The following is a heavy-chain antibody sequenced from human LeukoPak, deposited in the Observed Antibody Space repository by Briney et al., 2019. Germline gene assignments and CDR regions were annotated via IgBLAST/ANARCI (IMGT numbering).Heavy chain of an antibody. J-gene: IGHJ4*02. Sequence: ASVKVSCKASGGTFSSYAISWVRQAPGQGLEWMGRIIPILGIANYAQRFQGRVTITADKSTSTAYMELSSLRSEDTAVYYYARGLVYGDYILGPQRPFDYWGQGTLVTASS. D-gene: IGHD4-17*01. CDR2: IIPILGIA. CDR3: ARGLVYGDYILGPQRPFDY. CDR1: GGTFSSYA. V-gene: IGHV1-69*04.